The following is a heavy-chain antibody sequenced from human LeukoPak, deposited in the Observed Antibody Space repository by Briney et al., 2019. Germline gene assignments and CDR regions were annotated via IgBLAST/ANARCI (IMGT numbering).Heavy chain of an antibody. CDR3: ARGGSTMVTPYYFDY. D-gene: IGHD3-10*01. CDR2: IYPGDSDT. V-gene: IGHV5-51*01. CDR1: GYSFTSYW. Sequence: GESLKISXKGSGYSFTSYWIGWVRQRPGKGLEWMGIIYPGDSDTIYSPSFQGQVTISADKSISTAYLQWSSLKASDTAMYYCARGGSTMVTPYYFDYWGQGTLVTVSS. J-gene: IGHJ4*02.